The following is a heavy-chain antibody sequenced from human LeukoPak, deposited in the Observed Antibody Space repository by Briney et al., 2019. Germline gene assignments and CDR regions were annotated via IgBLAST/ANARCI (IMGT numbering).Heavy chain of an antibody. CDR1: GFTFSSYA. J-gene: IGHJ4*02. V-gene: IGHV3-23*01. D-gene: IGHD1-26*01. CDR3: AKDSGSYFFDY. Sequence: TGGSLRLSCAASGFTFSSYAMSWVRQAPGKGLDWVSAISGSGGSTYYADSVKGRFTISSDNSKNTLYLQMNSLRAEDTAVYYCAKDSGSYFFDYWSQGTLVTVSS. CDR2: ISGSGGST.